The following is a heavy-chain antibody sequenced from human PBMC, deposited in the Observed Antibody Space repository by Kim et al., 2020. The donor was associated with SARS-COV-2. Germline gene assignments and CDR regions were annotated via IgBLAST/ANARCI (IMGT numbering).Heavy chain of an antibody. D-gene: IGHD5-18*01. V-gene: IGHV4-34*01. Sequence: SETLSLTCAVYGGSFSGYYWSWIRQPPGKGLEWIGEINHSGSTNYNPSLKSRVTISVDTSKNQFSLKLSSVTAADTAVYYCARASKSWIHHALYWYFDLWGRGTLVTVSS. J-gene: IGHJ2*01. CDR2: INHSGST. CDR1: GGSFSGYY. CDR3: ARASKSWIHHALYWYFDL.